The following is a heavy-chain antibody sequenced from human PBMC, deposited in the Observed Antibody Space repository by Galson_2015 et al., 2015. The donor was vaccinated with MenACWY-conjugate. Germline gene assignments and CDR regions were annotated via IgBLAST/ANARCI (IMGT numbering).Heavy chain of an antibody. CDR2: ISTTCGST. CDR3: ARKDGATYGYNDY. V-gene: IGHV3-64*02. D-gene: IGHD5-18*01. J-gene: IGHJ4*02. CDR1: TGSH. Sequence: TGSHMDWVHQGPGKGLEYVSGISTTCGSTFYAAAVRGRFTISSVHSKYRLFLQMGSLRVEDTAVYYCARKDGATYGYNDYWGQGTLVIVSS.